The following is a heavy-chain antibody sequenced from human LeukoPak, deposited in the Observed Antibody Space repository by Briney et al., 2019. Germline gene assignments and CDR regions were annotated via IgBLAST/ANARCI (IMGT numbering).Heavy chain of an antibody. J-gene: IGHJ6*03. Sequence: VASVKVSCKASGYTFTSYGISWVRQAPGQGLEWMGWISAYNGNTNYAQKLQGRVTMTTDTSTSTAYMELRSLRSGDTAVYYCARARRGIVVVPAAPTGRYYMDVWGKGTTVTVSS. CDR2: ISAYNGNT. D-gene: IGHD2-2*01. V-gene: IGHV1-18*01. CDR1: GYTFTSYG. CDR3: ARARRGIVVVPAAPTGRYYMDV.